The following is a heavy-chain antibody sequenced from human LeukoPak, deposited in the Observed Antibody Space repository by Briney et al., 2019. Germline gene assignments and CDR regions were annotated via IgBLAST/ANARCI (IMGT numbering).Heavy chain of an antibody. V-gene: IGHV3-30-3*01. Sequence: GRSLRLSCAASGFTFSGYAMHWVRQAPGKGLEWVAVISYDGTTKDYADSVKGRFTISRDNSRKTLYLQMNSLRTEDTAVYFCARDRVVETDYWGQGTLVTVSS. CDR3: ARDRVVETDY. J-gene: IGHJ4*02. CDR2: ISYDGTTK. CDR1: GFTFSGYA. D-gene: IGHD2-15*01.